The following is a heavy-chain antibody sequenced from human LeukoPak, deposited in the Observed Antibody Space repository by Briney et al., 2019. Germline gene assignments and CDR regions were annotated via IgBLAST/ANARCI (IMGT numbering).Heavy chain of an antibody. CDR3: ARGTKIF. CDR1: GFTFSSYW. CDR2: ISTDGSST. Sequence: GGSLRLSCAASGFTFSSYWMHWVRQTPGKGLVWVSRISTDGSSTTYADSVKGRFTISRDNAKNTLYLQMHSLRAEDTAMYYCARGTKIFWGQGTLVTVSS. V-gene: IGHV3-74*01. J-gene: IGHJ4*02. D-gene: IGHD1-14*01.